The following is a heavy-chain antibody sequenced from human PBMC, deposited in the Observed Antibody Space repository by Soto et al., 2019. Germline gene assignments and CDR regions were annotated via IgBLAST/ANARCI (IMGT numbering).Heavy chain of an antibody. CDR3: AKDIVRYTYGACDY. CDR2: IAYDGSNK. D-gene: IGHD5-18*01. CDR1: GFTFSSYG. J-gene: IGHJ4*02. Sequence: HPGGSLRLSCAASGFTFSSYGMYWVRQAPGKGLEWVAAIAYDGSNKYHGDSVKGRFTISRDNSKNTLYLQMNSLRVEDTAVYYCAKDIVRYTYGACDYWGQGTLVTVSS. V-gene: IGHV3-30*18.